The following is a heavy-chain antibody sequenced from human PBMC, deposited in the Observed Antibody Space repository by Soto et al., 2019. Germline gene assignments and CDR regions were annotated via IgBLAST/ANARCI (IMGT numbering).Heavy chain of an antibody. CDR1: GGSISSGDYY. CDR3: ARDVGGGNSSDY. J-gene: IGHJ4*02. CDR2: IYYSGST. V-gene: IGHV4-30-4*01. D-gene: IGHD2-15*01. Sequence: SETLSLTCTVSGGSISSGDYYWSWIRQPPGKGLEWIGYIYYSGSTYYNPSLKSRVTISVDTSKNQFSLKLSSVTAADTAVYYCARDVGGGNSSDYWGQGTLVTVSS.